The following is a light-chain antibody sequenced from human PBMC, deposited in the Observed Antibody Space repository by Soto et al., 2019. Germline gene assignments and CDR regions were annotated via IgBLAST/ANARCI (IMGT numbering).Light chain of an antibody. J-gene: IGLJ2*01. CDR1: TGAVTSNHH. Sequence: QTVVTQEPSLTVSPGGTVTLTCGSSTGAVTSNHHPYWFQQKAGQAPRTLIYDTSNKYSWTPARFSGSPLGDKAALTLSGAQPEDEAQYYCLLSYNAARVFGGGTKLTVL. CDR3: LLSYNAARV. CDR2: DTS. V-gene: IGLV7-46*01.